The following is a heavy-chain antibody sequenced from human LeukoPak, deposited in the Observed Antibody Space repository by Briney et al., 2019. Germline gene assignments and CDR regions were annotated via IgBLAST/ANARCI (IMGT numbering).Heavy chain of an antibody. CDR1: GYNFDRYG. D-gene: IGHD2-2*01. V-gene: IGHV1-18*04. J-gene: IGHJ4*02. CDR3: ARDLGHCRSIICSRSAY. CDR2: ISTYNGNT. Sequence: ASVKVSCKGSGYNFDRYGVSWVRQAPGQGLEWMGWISTYNGNTIYAQKFEGRVTMTTDTSTNTVYMDLRSLRSDDTAVYYCARDLGHCRSIICSRSAYWGQGTLVTVSS.